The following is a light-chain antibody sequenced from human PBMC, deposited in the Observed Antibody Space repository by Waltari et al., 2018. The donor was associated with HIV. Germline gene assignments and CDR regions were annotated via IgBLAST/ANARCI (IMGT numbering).Light chain of an antibody. CDR1: QHINNY. CDR3: QQYDDLPLT. Sequence: DIQMTQSPSSLSASVGDRVTITCQASQHINNYLNWFQKKPGKAPKLLIYHASNLEEGVPSRFSGSGSGTDFTFTISSLLPEDIATYYCQQYDDLPLTFGQGTKVTI. V-gene: IGKV1-33*01. CDR2: HAS. J-gene: IGKJ1*01.